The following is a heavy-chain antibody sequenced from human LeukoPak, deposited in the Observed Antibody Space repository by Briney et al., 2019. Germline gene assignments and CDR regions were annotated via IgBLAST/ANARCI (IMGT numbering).Heavy chain of an antibody. CDR2: MNPNSGNT. D-gene: IGHD3-22*01. CDR3: ARGVLRSSGVGY. V-gene: IGHV1-8*01. J-gene: IGHJ4*02. CDR1: GYTFTSYD. Sequence: ASVKVSCKASGYTFTSYDINWVRQATGRGLEWMGWMNPNSGNTGYAQKFQGRVTMTRNTSISTAYMELSSLRSEDTAVYYCARGVLRSSGVGYWGQGTLVTVSS.